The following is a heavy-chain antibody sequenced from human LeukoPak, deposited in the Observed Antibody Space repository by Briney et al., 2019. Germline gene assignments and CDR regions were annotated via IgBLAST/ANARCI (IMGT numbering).Heavy chain of an antibody. CDR1: GFTFSSYG. CDR3: ARDQSRVGSPPGI. D-gene: IGHD1-1*01. J-gene: IGHJ4*02. V-gene: IGHV3-30*02. Sequence: PGGSLRLSCAASGFTFSSYGMHWVRQAPGKGLEWVAFIRYDGSNKYYADSVKGRFTISRDNSKNTLYLQMNSLRAEDTAVYYCARDQSRVGSPPGIWGQGTLVTVSS. CDR2: IRYDGSNK.